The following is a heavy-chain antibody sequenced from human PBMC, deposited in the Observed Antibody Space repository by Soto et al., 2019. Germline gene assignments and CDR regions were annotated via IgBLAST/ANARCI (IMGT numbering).Heavy chain of an antibody. V-gene: IGHV3-9*01. Sequence: DVQLVESGGGLVQPGRSLRLSCAASGFTVDDYAMHWVRQAPGKGLEWVSGISWNSETIDYADSVKGRFTISRDNAKSSLFQQMNSLRPDDTALYYCANDMKWGGMTTIHYFDSWGQGTLVTVSS. J-gene: IGHJ4*01. CDR2: ISWNSETI. CDR3: ANDMKWGGMTTIHYFDS. CDR1: GFTVDDYA. D-gene: IGHD4-17*01.